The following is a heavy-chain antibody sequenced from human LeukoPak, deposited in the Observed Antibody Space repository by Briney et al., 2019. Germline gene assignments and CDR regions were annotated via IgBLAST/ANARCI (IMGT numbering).Heavy chain of an antibody. CDR2: INHSGST. CDR1: GGSFSGYY. D-gene: IGHD1-26*01. V-gene: IGHV4-34*01. CDR3: ARGWSLGADY. Sequence: SETLSPTCAVYGGSFSGYYWSWIRQPPGKGLEWIGEINHSGSTNYNPSLKSRVTISVDTSKNQFSLKLSSVTAADTAVYYWARGWSLGADYWGQGTLVTVSS. J-gene: IGHJ4*02.